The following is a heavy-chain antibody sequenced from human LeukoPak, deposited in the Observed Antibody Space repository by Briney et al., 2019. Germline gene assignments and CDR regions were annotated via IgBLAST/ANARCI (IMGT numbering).Heavy chain of an antibody. Sequence: VSVKVSCKASGYTFTSYGITWVRQAPGQGLEWMGWISTYNGNTNYAQNPQGRVSMTTDTSTSTAYMELRSLRSDDTAVYYCARGRGSTSRYWGQGTLVTVSS. V-gene: IGHV1-18*01. D-gene: IGHD5-12*01. J-gene: IGHJ4*02. CDR1: GYTFTSYG. CDR2: ISTYNGNT. CDR3: ARGRGSTSRY.